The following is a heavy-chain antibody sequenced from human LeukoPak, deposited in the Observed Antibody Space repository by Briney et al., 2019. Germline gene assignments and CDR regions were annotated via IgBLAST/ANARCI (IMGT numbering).Heavy chain of an antibody. J-gene: IGHJ4*02. CDR1: GDSISSYY. Sequence: TSETLSLTCTVSGDSISSYYWSWIRQPPGKGLEWIGYIYYSGSTNYNPSLKSRVTISVDTSKNQFSLKLSSVTAADTAVYYCARNVDTAMAFDYWGQGTLVTVSS. D-gene: IGHD5-18*01. V-gene: IGHV4-59*12. CDR2: IYYSGST. CDR3: ARNVDTAMAFDY.